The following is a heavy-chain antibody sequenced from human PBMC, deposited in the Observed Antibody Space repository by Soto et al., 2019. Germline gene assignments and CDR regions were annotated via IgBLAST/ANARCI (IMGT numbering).Heavy chain of an antibody. J-gene: IGHJ4*02. Sequence: GVSLKISCKGSGYSFTSYWIARVRQMPGKGLEWMGIIFPSDSNTRYSPSFQGQVTFSADKSISTAYLHWSSLKASDTAMYYCARQYCSGGNCYLDYWGQGTLVTVSS. CDR2: IFPSDSNT. D-gene: IGHD2-15*01. CDR3: ARQYCSGGNCYLDY. V-gene: IGHV5-51*01. CDR1: GYSFTSYW.